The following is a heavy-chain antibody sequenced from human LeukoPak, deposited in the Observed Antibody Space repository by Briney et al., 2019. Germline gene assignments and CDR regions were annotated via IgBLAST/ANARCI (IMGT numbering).Heavy chain of an antibody. Sequence: GGSLRLSCAASGVTFSSYSMNWVRQAPGKGLEWVANIKKDGIEKYYVESVKGRFTISRDNAKNSLYLQMNSLRAEDTAVYYCARGRYSSRSGGYYFDIWGQGTLVTVSS. V-gene: IGHV3-7*01. D-gene: IGHD2-2*01. CDR2: IKKDGIEK. CDR1: GVTFSSYS. CDR3: ARGRYSSRSGGYYFDI. J-gene: IGHJ4*02.